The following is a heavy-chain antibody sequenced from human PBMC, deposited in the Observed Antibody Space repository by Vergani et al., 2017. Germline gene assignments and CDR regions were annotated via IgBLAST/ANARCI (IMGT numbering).Heavy chain of an antibody. V-gene: IGHV4-34*01. Sequence: QVQLQQWGAGLLKPSETLSLTCAVYGGSFSGYYWSWIRQPPGKGLEWIWEINHSGSTNYNPSLKSRVTISVDTSKNQFSLKLSSVTAADTAVYYCARGSESGPVGGVKKSIRARRFDYWGQGTLVTVSS. CDR1: GGSFSGYY. CDR2: INHSGST. D-gene: IGHD3-16*01. CDR3: ARGSESGPVGGVKKSIRARRFDY. J-gene: IGHJ4*02.